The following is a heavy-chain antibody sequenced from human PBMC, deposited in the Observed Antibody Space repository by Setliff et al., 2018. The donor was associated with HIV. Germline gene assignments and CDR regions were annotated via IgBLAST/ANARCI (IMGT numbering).Heavy chain of an antibody. CDR2: IYHSGST. J-gene: IGHJ4*02. Sequence: PSETLSLTCAVSGGSISSNWWSWFRQSPGKGLEWIGEIYHSGSTHYNPSLQSRVTISVDKSKSQFSLKLNSVTAADTAVYYCGGNGYYSIDYWGQGTLVTVSS. V-gene: IGHV4-4*02. CDR3: GGNGYYSIDY. D-gene: IGHD3-22*01. CDR1: GGSISSNW.